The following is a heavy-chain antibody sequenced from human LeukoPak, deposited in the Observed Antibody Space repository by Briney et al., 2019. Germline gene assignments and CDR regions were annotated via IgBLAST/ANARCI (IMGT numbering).Heavy chain of an antibody. CDR1: GYTFTNFD. Sequence: ASVKVSCKASGYTFTNFDVNWVRQAAGQGLEWMGYINLNNGYTDSAQKFQGRITMTRDTSINTAYMELSSLRSDDSAMYYCARGRIGIAWGQGTLVTVSS. J-gene: IGHJ5*02. D-gene: IGHD1-14*01. V-gene: IGHV1-8*02. CDR3: ARGRIGIA. CDR2: INLNNGYT.